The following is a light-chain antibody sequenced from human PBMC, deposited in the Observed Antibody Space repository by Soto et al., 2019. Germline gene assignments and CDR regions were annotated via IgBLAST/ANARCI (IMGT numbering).Light chain of an antibody. CDR3: QQYGSSHT. J-gene: IGKJ2*01. V-gene: IGKV3-20*01. CDR1: QSVSSSY. CDR2: GAS. Sequence: EIVLTQSPGTLSLSPGERATLSCRASQSVSSSYLAWYQQNPGQAPRLLIYGASSRATGIPDRFSGSGSGTDFPLTISRLEPEDFAVYYCQQYGSSHTFGQGTKLEIK.